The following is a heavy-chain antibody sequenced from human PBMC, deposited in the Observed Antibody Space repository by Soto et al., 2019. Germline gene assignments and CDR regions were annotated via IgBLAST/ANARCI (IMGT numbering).Heavy chain of an antibody. CDR2: IYYSGRT. J-gene: IGHJ4*02. CDR3: SRADYGGNYSFDY. V-gene: IGHV4-61*01. CDR1: GGSVSSGSYY. Sequence: SETLSLTCTVSGGSVSSGSYYWSWIRQPPGKGLEWIGDIYYSGRTNYNPSLKSRVTISVDTSKNQFSLKLSSVTAADTAVSSCSRADYGGNYSFDYWGQGTLVTVSS. D-gene: IGHD2-21*02.